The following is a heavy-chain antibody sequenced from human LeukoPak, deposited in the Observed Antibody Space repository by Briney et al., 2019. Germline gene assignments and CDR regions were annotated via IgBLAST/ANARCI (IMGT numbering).Heavy chain of an antibody. D-gene: IGHD1-1*01. J-gene: IGHJ4*02. CDR3: ARVQLDHTTYYYFDY. CDR2: ISYDGSNK. CDR1: GFTFSSYA. V-gene: IGHV3-30-3*01. Sequence: GRSLRLSCAASGFTFSSYAMHWVRQAPGKGLEWVAVISYDGSNKYYADSVKGRFTISRDNSKNTLYLQMNSLRAEDTAVYYCARVQLDHTTYYYFDYWGQGTLVTVSS.